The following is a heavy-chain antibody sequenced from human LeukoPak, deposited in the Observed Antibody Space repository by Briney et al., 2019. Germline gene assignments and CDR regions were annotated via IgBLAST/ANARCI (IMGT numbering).Heavy chain of an antibody. CDR3: ARGVLSITGKYYFDY. J-gene: IGHJ4*02. CDR1: GFTFSSYG. Sequence: PGGSLRLSCAASGFTFSSYGMHWVRQAPGKGLEWVAVIWYDGSNKYYADSVKGRFTISRDNSKNTLYLQMNSLRAEDTAVYYCARGVLSITGKYYFDYWGQGTLVTVSS. D-gene: IGHD1-14*01. CDR2: IWYDGSNK. V-gene: IGHV3-33*01.